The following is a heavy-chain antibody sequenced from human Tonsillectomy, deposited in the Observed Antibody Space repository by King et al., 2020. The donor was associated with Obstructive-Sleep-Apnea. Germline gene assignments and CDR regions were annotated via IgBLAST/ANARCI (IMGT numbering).Heavy chain of an antibody. J-gene: IGHJ6*02. CDR1: GYTFTSYD. CDR2: MNPNSGNT. Sequence: QLVQSGAEVKKPGASVKVSCKASGYTFTSYDINWVRQATGQGLEWMGWMNPNSGNTGYAQKFQGRVTMTRNTSISTAYMELSSLRSEDTAVYYCARVYSYYYGSGSYYYYYGMDVWGQGTTVTVSS. CDR3: ARVYSYYYGSGSYYYYYGMDV. D-gene: IGHD3-10*01. V-gene: IGHV1-8*01.